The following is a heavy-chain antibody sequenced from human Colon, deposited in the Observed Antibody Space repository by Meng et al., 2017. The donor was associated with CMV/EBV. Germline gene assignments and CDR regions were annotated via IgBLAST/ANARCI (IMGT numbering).Heavy chain of an antibody. CDR2: ISAISSSSDYI. Sequence: GESLKISCAASGFTFSSYDMNWVRQAPGKGLEWVSSISAISSSSDYISYADSVKGRFTISRDNAKTSLFLQLDSLRAEDTAVYYCAKGRFFDHWGQGTLVTVSS. V-gene: IGHV3-21*01. D-gene: IGHD5-24*01. CDR3: AKGRFFDH. J-gene: IGHJ4*02. CDR1: GFTFSSYD.